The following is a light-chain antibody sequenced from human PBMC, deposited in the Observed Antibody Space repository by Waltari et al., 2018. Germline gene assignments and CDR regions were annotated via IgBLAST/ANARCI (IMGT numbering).Light chain of an antibody. V-gene: IGLV2-14*03. CDR2: DAN. Sequence: QSALTQPASVSGSPGQPITISCTGTTSDGGGYNYVSWYQKHPCKAPKLMIYDANKRPSGISYRFTVSKSGNTASLTISGLQAEYDADYNCSSYTSSSTWVFGGGTKLTVL. CDR3: SSYTSSSTWV. CDR1: TSDGGGYNY. J-gene: IGLJ3*02.